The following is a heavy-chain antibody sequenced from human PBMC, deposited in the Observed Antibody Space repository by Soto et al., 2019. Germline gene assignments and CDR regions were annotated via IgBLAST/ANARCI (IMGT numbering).Heavy chain of an antibody. CDR1: GFTFSSYW. Sequence: GGSLRLSCAASGFTFSSYWMSWVRQAPGKGLEWVANIKQDGSEKYYVDSVKGRFTISRDNAKNSLYLQMNSLRAEDTAVYYCARDQRGSYDYGDYSGVYYYYGMDVWGQGTTVTVSS. D-gene: IGHD4-17*01. V-gene: IGHV3-7*05. J-gene: IGHJ6*02. CDR2: IKQDGSEK. CDR3: ARDQRGSYDYGDYSGVYYYYGMDV.